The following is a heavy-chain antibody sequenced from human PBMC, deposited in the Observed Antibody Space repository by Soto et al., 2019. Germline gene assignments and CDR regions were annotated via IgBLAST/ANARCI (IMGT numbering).Heavy chain of an antibody. Sequence: EVQLVESGGGLVKPGGSLRLSCAASGFTFSNYSMNWVRQAPGKGLEWVASISSSSSEIYYADSVKGRFTISRDNAKNSLYLQVNILRAENTAVYYCAREGIAAALDYWGQGTLVTVSS. CDR2: ISSSSSEI. CDR1: GFTFSNYS. D-gene: IGHD6-13*01. J-gene: IGHJ4*02. CDR3: AREGIAAALDY. V-gene: IGHV3-21*01.